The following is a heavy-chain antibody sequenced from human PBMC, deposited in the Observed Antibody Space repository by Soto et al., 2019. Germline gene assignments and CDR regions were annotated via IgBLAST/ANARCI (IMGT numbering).Heavy chain of an antibody. D-gene: IGHD4-4*01. CDR1: GSTFPNYP. V-gene: IGHV3-30-3*01. CDR2: ISHDGVTK. Sequence: GGSLRLSCTASGSTFPNYPMHWVRQAPDKGLEWVAVISHDGVTKNSADSLKGRFTISRDNSRNTLYLQMNSLRIEDTAMYYCLRGGYSSSWERLDPWGQGTLVTVSS. CDR3: LRGGYSSSWERLDP. J-gene: IGHJ5*02.